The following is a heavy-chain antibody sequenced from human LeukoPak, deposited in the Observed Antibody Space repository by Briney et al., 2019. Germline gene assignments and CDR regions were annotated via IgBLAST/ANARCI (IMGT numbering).Heavy chain of an antibody. Sequence: SETLSLTCTVSGGSVSNNTYYWSWIRQPPGKGLEWIGCTYYSGSPNYNPSLKSRVTISVDTSKHQFSLRLNSVTAADTAVYYCARGGETMDYYFDSWGQGTLVTVSS. V-gene: IGHV4-61*01. CDR2: TYYSGSP. D-gene: IGHD4-17*01. CDR1: GGSVSNNTYY. CDR3: ARGGETMDYYFDS. J-gene: IGHJ4*02.